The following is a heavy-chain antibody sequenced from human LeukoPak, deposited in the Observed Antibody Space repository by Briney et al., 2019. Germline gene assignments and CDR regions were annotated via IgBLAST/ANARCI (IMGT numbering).Heavy chain of an antibody. CDR2: ISSSSSYI. V-gene: IGHV3-21*01. Sequence: RPGGSLRLSCAASGFTFSSYAMNWVRQAPGKGLEWVSSISSSSSYIYYADSVKGRFTISRDNAKNSLYLQMNSLRAEDTAVYYCASSLVWVPAADDYWGQGTLVTVSS. D-gene: IGHD2-2*01. CDR3: ASSLVWVPAADDY. CDR1: GFTFSSYA. J-gene: IGHJ4*02.